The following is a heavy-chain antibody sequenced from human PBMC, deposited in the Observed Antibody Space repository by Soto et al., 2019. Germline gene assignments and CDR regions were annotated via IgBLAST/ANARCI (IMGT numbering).Heavy chain of an antibody. D-gene: IGHD4-17*01. CDR2: IIPALGTT. Sequence: QDQLVQSGAEVKKPGSSVKVSCKASGGTFSSHTCSWVRQAPGQGLEWMGRIIPALGTTPNTQKFQGRVSITAGESATTVYMELNSLRSEDTGVYVCARPDFGDYWYFDLWGRGPLVTVSS. CDR3: ARPDFGDYWYFDL. V-gene: IGHV1-69*08. CDR1: GGTFSSHT. J-gene: IGHJ2*01.